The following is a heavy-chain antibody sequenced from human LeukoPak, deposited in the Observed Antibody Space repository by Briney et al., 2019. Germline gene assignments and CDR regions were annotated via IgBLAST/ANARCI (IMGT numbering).Heavy chain of an antibody. CDR1: GVSISSGSNY. J-gene: IGHJ4*02. V-gene: IGHV4-39*07. CDR2: IYSSGNT. Sequence: SETLSLTCSVSGVSISSGSNYWGWIRQPPGKTLEWSGSIYSSGNTYYNPSLKSRVTISVDTSKNQFSLKLSSVTAADTAVYYCARRGVLVAVRYWGQGTLVTVSS. D-gene: IGHD2-15*01. CDR3: ARRGVLVAVRY.